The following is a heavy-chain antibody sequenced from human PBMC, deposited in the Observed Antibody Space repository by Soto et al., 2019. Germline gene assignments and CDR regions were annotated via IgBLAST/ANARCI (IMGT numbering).Heavy chain of an antibody. D-gene: IGHD5-18*01. V-gene: IGHV1-18*01. Sequence: QVQLVQSGAEVKKPGASVKVSCKASGYTFTSYGISWVLQAPGQGLEWMGWISAYNGNTNYAQKLQGRVTMTTDTPTSTAYMELRSLRSDDTAVYYCASSILVGYGLEGESDWGQGTLCTGSS. CDR3: ASSILVGYGLEGESD. CDR1: GYTFTSYG. J-gene: IGHJ4*02. CDR2: ISAYNGNT.